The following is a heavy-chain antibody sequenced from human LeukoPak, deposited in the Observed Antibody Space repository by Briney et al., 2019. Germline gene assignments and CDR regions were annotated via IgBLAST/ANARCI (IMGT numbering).Heavy chain of an antibody. CDR1: GFTFSSYA. D-gene: IGHD2-21*02. Sequence: PGGSLRLSCAASGFTFSSYAMSWVRQAPGKGLEWVSAISGSGGSTYYADSVKGRFTISRDNSKNSLYLQMNSLRAEDTAVYYCARDSGPPIVVVTGPNDAFDIWGQGTMVTVSS. V-gene: IGHV3-23*01. CDR2: ISGSGGST. CDR3: ARDSGPPIVVVTGPNDAFDI. J-gene: IGHJ3*02.